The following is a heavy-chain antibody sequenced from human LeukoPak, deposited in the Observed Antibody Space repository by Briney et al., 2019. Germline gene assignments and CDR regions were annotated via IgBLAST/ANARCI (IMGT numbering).Heavy chain of an antibody. D-gene: IGHD2-21*01. CDR1: EYTFANYD. Sequence: EASVKVSCKASEYTFANYDITWVRQAPGRGLEWMGWMNPYSTNTGYARKFQGRLSMTRDTSITTAYMELSSLTSEDTAVYYCARATRGDPLSEFWGQGSPITVSS. J-gene: IGHJ4*02. V-gene: IGHV1-8*01. CDR3: ARATRGDPLSEF. CDR2: MNPYSTNT.